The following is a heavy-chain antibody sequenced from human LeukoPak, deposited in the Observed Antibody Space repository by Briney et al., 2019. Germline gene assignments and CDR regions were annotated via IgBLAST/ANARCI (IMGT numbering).Heavy chain of an antibody. CDR3: AKRFTAAGPNFDS. Sequence: SGGSLRLSCAASGFTFSSYAMTWVRQAPGKGLEWVSVISGSGATTYYADSVKGRFTISRDNSKNTLYLQMNSLRAGDTAVYYCAKRFTAAGPNFDSWGQGTLVTVSS. CDR1: GFTFSSYA. J-gene: IGHJ4*02. D-gene: IGHD6-25*01. CDR2: ISGSGATT. V-gene: IGHV3-23*01.